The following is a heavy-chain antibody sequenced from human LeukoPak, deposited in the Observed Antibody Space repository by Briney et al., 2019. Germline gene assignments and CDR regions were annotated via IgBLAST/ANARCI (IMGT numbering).Heavy chain of an antibody. J-gene: IGHJ5*02. CDR2: ISGSGGST. CDR1: GFTFSSYA. D-gene: IGHD3-3*01. Sequence: GGSLRLSCAASGFTFSSYAMSWVRQAPGKGLEWVSAISGSGGSTYYADSVKGRFTISRDNSKNTLYLQMNSLRAEDTAVYYCAKGSNYDFWSASHPWGQGTLVTVSS. CDR3: AKGSNYDFWSASHP. V-gene: IGHV3-23*01.